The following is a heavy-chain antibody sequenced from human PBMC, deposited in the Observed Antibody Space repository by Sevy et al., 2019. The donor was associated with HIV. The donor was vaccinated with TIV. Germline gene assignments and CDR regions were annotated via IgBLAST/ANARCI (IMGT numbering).Heavy chain of an antibody. Sequence: GGSLRLSCSASGFAFSAYWMVWVRQGPGKGLEWVANIKQDGSEQNYVDSVEGRFNISRDNGKNLLYLQMNDLRAEDTAVYYCGGGGGGFYGDYPFDYWGHGTLVTVSS. D-gene: IGHD4-17*01. J-gene: IGHJ4*01. CDR2: IKQDGSEQ. CDR3: GGGGGGFYGDYPFDY. CDR1: GFAFSAYW. V-gene: IGHV3-7*04.